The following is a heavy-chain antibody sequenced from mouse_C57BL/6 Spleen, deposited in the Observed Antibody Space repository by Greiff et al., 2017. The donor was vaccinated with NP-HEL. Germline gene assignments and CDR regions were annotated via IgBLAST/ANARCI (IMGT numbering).Heavy chain of an antibody. Sequence: VQLKQSGAELVRPGASVKLSCTASGFNIKDDYMHWVKQRPEQGLEWIGWIDPENGDTAYASKFQGKDTITADTTSNTAYLQLSSLTSEDTAVYYCTTNGDDALYAMDYWGQGTAVTVAS. CDR3: TTNGDDALYAMDY. CDR2: IDPENGDT. D-gene: IGHD2-2*01. J-gene: IGHJ4*01. V-gene: IGHV14-4*01. CDR1: GFNIKDDY.